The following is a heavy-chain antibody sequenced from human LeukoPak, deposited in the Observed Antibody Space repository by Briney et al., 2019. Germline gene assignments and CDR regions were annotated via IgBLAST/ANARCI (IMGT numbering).Heavy chain of an antibody. CDR2: TNQDGSQK. J-gene: IGHJ4*02. D-gene: IGHD4-17*01. CDR3: ARDWFDGDYDRFDY. CDR1: GFTFSSYW. V-gene: IGHV3-7*03. Sequence: GGSLRLSCAVSGFTFSSYWMSWFRQAPGKGLEWVANTNQDGSQKFSVDSVKGRFTISRDNAKNSLSLQMNSLRVEDTAVYYCARDWFDGDYDRFDYWGQGTLVTVSS.